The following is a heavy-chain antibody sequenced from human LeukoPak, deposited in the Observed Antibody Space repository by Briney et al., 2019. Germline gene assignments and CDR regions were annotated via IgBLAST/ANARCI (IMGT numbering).Heavy chain of an antibody. CDR3: ASTSGWYEPIDY. J-gene: IGHJ4*02. CDR1: GFTFSSYG. Sequence: GRSLRLSCAASGFTFSSYGMHWVRQAPGKGLEWVAVIWYDGSNKYYADSVKGRFTISRDNSKNTLYLQMNSLRAEETAVYYCASTSGWYEPIDYWGQGTLVTVSS. CDR2: IWYDGSNK. V-gene: IGHV3-33*08. D-gene: IGHD6-19*01.